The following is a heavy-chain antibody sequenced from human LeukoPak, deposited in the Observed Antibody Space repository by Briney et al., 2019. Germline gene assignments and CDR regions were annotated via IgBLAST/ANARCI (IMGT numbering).Heavy chain of an antibody. J-gene: IGHJ3*02. Sequence: TVSLNCTVSGVPISSGGYSWTGIRQPPGKGLEWIGYVSYSGNTYYNTSSKARLPISSDASKNQFALTLTSVTAADTAVYYCARDFLQTSSPDAFDIWGQ. CDR1: GVPISSGGYS. CDR3: ARDFLQTSSPDAFDI. D-gene: IGHD2/OR15-2a*01. CDR2: VSYSGNT. V-gene: IGHV4-31*03.